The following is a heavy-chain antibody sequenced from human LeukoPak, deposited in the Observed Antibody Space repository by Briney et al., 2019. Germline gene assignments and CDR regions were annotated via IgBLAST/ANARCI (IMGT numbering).Heavy chain of an antibody. J-gene: IGHJ3*02. D-gene: IGHD3-22*01. CDR2: IKPDGSEK. V-gene: IGHV3-7*03. CDR1: GFNFGTYW. CDR3: AREDDSRGYYSDAFDI. Sequence: PGGSLRLSCAASGFNFGTYWMSWVRQAPGKGLEWVANIKPDGSEKHYVDSMKGRFTISRDNAKNSLYLQMNSLRAEDTAVYYCAREDDSRGYYSDAFDIWGQGTRLTVSS.